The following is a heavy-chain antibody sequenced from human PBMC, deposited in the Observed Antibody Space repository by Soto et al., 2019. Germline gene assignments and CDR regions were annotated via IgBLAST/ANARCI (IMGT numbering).Heavy chain of an antibody. J-gene: IGHJ4*02. CDR3: ARDHGGSYPNY. V-gene: IGHV3-33*01. CDR1: GFTFSSYG. Sequence: QVQLVESGGGVVQPGRSLRLSCAASGFTFSSYGTHWVRQAPGKGLEWVAVIWYDGSNKYYADSVKGRFTISRDNSKNTLYLQMNSLRAEDTAVYYCARDHGGSYPNYWGQGTLVTVSS. D-gene: IGHD1-26*01. CDR2: IWYDGSNK.